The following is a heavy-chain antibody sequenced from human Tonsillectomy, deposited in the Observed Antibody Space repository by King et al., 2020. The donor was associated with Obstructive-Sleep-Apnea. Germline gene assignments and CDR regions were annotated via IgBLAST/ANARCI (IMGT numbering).Heavy chain of an antibody. V-gene: IGHV4-59*01. D-gene: IGHD6-13*01. CDR2: IYYSGGT. J-gene: IGHJ4*02. CDR3: ARGDSSSWYLGGVVDY. CDR1: GGSISSYY. Sequence: QLQESGPGLEKPSETLSLTCTVSGGSISSYYWSWIRQPPGKGLEWIGYIYYSGGTNYNPSLKSRVTISVDTSKNQFSLKLSSVTAADTAVYYCARGDSSSWYLGGVVDYWGQGTLVTVSS.